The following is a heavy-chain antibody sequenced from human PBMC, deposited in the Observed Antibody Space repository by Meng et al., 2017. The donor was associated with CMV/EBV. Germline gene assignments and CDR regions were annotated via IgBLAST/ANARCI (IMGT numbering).Heavy chain of an antibody. D-gene: IGHD3-3*01. CDR3: ARDNRRGGVDY. J-gene: IGHJ4*02. CDR1: GGSISSGDYY. V-gene: IGHV4-30-4*08. CDR2: IYYSGST. Sequence: QVQLPDSGPVLVKPFQTLSLHCTVSGGSISSGDYYWSWIRQPPGKGLEWIGYIYYSGSTYYNPSLKSRVTISVDTSKNQFSLKLSSVTAADTAVYYCARDNRRGGVDYWGQGTLVTVSS.